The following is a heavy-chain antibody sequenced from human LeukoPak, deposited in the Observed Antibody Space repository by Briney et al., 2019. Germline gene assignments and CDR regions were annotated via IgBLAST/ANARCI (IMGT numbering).Heavy chain of an antibody. CDR2: IYTSGST. J-gene: IGHJ5*02. CDR1: GGSISSYY. D-gene: IGHD1-26*01. V-gene: IGHV4-4*07. Sequence: SETLSLTCTVSGGSISSYYWSWIRQPAGKGLEWIGRIYTSGSTNYNPSLKSRVTISVDTSKNQFSLKLSSVTAADTAVYHCARLGPGAKYNWFDPWGQGTLVTVSS. CDR3: ARLGPGAKYNWFDP.